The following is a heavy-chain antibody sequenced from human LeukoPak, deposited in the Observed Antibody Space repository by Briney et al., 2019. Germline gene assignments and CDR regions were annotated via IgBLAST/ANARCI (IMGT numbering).Heavy chain of an antibody. Sequence: GSLRLSCAASGFTVSSNYMSWVRQPPGKGLEWIGEINHSGSTNYNPSLKSRVTISVDTSKNQFSLKLSSVTAADTAVYYCARGLPLDTAMVRQYGDTGFDYWGQGTLVTVSS. D-gene: IGHD5-18*01. CDR2: INHSGST. V-gene: IGHV4-34*01. CDR3: ARGLPLDTAMVRQYGDTGFDY. J-gene: IGHJ4*02. CDR1: GFTVSSNY.